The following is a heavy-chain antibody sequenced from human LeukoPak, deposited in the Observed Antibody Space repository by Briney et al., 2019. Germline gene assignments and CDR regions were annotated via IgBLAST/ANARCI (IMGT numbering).Heavy chain of an antibody. Sequence: GGSLRLSCAASGFTVSSNYMSWVRQAPGKGLGWVSAISGSGGSTYYADSVKGRFTISRDNSKNTLYLQMNSLRAEDTAVYYCAKDPVRGPRYPSYYFDYWGLGTLVTVS. V-gene: IGHV3-23*01. J-gene: IGHJ4*02. CDR1: GFTVSSNY. CDR2: ISGSGGST. D-gene: IGHD3-10*01. CDR3: AKDPVRGPRYPSYYFDY.